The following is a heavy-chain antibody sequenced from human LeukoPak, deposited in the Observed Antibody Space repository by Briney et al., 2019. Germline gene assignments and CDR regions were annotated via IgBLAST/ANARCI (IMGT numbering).Heavy chain of an antibody. V-gene: IGHV4-61*02. Sequence: SQTLSLTCTVSGGSISSGSYYWSWIRQPAXXXXXXXXXXXXXXXTNYRPALKSRVTISVDTSKNQFSLKLSSVTAADTAVYYCAREGWLELRVSLFYYHGMDVWGQGTTVTVSS. CDR2: XXXXXXT. CDR3: AREGWLELRVSLFYYHGMDV. D-gene: IGHD1-7*01. J-gene: IGHJ6*02. CDR1: GGSISSGSYY.